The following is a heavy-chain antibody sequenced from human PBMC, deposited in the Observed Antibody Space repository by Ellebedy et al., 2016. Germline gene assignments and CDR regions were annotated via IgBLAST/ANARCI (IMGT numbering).Heavy chain of an antibody. CDR1: GFAFSTYW. CDR2: SNPDGSDT. D-gene: IGHD3-22*01. J-gene: IGHJ4*02. Sequence: GGSLRLSCEVSGFAFSTYWMHWVRQAPGKGLVWVSRSNPDGSDTRYADSVRGRFTISRDDAKTSLYLQMDSLRVEDTAVYYCPKHQMPGDTSGYHHFDYWGQGTLVTVSS. CDR3: PKHQMPGDTSGYHHFDY. V-gene: IGHV3-74*01.